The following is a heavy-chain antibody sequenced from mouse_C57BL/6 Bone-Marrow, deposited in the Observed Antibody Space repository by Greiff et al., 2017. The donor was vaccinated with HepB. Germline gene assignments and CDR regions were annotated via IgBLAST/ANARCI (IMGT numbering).Heavy chain of an antibody. CDR3: ARTPQFITTVVAKLYYAMDY. CDR1: GYTFTDYN. J-gene: IGHJ4*01. V-gene: IGHV1-22*01. Sequence: VQLQQSGPELVKPGASVKMSCKASGYTFTDYNMHWVKQSHGKSLEWIGYINPNNGGTSYNQKFKGKATLTVNKSSSTAYMELRSLTSEDSAVYYCARTPQFITTVVAKLYYAMDYWGQGTSVTVSS. D-gene: IGHD1-1*01. CDR2: INPNNGGT.